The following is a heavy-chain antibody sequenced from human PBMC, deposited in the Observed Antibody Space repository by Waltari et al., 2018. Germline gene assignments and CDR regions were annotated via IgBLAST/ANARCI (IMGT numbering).Heavy chain of an antibody. CDR1: GFTFSSYW. CDR3: ARGGAGVNYYYYGMDV. J-gene: IGHJ6*02. D-gene: IGHD3-3*01. Sequence: EVQLVESGGGLVQPGGSLRLSCAASGFTFSSYWMSWVRQAPGKGLEWVANIKQDGSEKYHVESVKVRFTISRDNAKNSLYLQMNSLRAEDTAVYYCARGGAGVNYYYYGMDVWGQGTTVTVSS. CDR2: IKQDGSEK. V-gene: IGHV3-7*01.